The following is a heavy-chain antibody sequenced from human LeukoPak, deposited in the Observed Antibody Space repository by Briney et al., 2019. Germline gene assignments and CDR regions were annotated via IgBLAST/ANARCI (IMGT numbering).Heavy chain of an antibody. D-gene: IGHD3-9*01. CDR2: IWYDGSNK. V-gene: IGHV3-33*01. Sequence: GRSLRLSCAASGFTFSSYGMHWVRQAPGKGLEWVAVIWYDGSNKYYADSVKGRFTISRDNSKNTLYLQMNSLRAEDTAAYYCARGARYFDWLLDYWGQGTLVTVSS. CDR1: GFTFSSYG. CDR3: ARGARYFDWLLDY. J-gene: IGHJ4*02.